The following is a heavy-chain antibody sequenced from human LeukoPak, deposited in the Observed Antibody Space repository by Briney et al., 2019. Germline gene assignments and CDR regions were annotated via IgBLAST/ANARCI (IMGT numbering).Heavy chain of an antibody. CDR1: GFTFDDYA. CDR3: AKGRDKYQLLSKNWFDP. CDR2: ISWNSGSI. V-gene: IGHV3-9*01. D-gene: IGHD2-2*01. Sequence: GGSLRLSCAASGFTFDDYAMHWVRQAPGKGLEWVSGISWNSGSIGYADSVKGRFTVSRDNAKNSLYLQMNSLRAEDTALYYCAKGRDKYQLLSKNWFDPWGQGTLVTVSS. J-gene: IGHJ5*02.